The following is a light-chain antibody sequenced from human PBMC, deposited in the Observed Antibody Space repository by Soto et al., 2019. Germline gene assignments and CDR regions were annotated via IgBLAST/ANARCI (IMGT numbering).Light chain of an antibody. Sequence: EIVMTQSPATLSVSPGERATLSCKASQSVSTYLAWHQQKPGQAPRLLIYAASRRATGIPDRFSGSGSGTDFTLTISRLEPEDFAVYYCQQYGSSPWTFGQGTKVDIK. V-gene: IGKV3-20*01. J-gene: IGKJ1*01. CDR1: QSVSTY. CDR2: AAS. CDR3: QQYGSSPWT.